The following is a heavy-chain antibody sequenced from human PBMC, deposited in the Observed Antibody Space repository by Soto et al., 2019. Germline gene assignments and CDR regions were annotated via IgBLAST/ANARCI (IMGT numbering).Heavy chain of an antibody. Sequence: GGSLRLSCAASGFTFSSYWMHWVRQAPGKGLVWVSRINSDGSSTSYADSVKGRLTISSDNAKNKLYLQMNSLRAEDTAVYYCARAGLFSRSYYYYYMDVWGKGTTVTVSS. J-gene: IGHJ6*03. CDR1: GFTFSSYW. CDR2: INSDGSST. CDR3: ARAGLFSRSYYYYYMDV. D-gene: IGHD3-22*01. V-gene: IGHV3-74*01.